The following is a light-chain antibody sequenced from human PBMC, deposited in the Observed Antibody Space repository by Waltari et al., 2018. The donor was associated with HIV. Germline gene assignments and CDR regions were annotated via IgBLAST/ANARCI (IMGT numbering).Light chain of an antibody. Sequence: QSVLTQPPSASGTPGQRVTISCSGSRSNIGSNTVNWYQHLPGTAPKLLIYRNDQRPSGVPDRFSGSKSGTSASLAISGLQSEDEAGYYCAAWDVSLNGLVFGGGTKLTVL. CDR2: RND. CDR3: AAWDVSLNGLV. J-gene: IGLJ2*01. V-gene: IGLV1-44*01. CDR1: RSNIGSNT.